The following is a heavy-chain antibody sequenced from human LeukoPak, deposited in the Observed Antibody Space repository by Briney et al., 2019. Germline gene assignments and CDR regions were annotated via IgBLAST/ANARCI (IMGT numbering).Heavy chain of an antibody. J-gene: IGHJ3*02. V-gene: IGHV5-51*01. CDR1: GYSFISYW. CDR3: ARPANRGDAFDI. D-gene: IGHD2/OR15-2a*01. CDR2: IYPVDSDT. Sequence: GESLKISCKGSGYSFISYWIGWVRQMPGKGLEWMGIIYPVDSDTRYSPSFQGQVSISVDKSITTAYLQWSSLRASDTAMYYCARPANRGDAFDIWGQGTMVTVSS.